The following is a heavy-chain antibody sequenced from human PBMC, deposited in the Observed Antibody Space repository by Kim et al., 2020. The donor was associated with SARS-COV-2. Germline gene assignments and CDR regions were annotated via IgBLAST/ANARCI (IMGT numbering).Heavy chain of an antibody. Sequence: HSGSTNYNPSLKSRVTISVDTSKNQFSLKLSSVTAADTAVYYCAGDVVPYWGQGTLVTVSS. D-gene: IGHD3-10*01. J-gene: IGHJ4*02. V-gene: IGHV4-34*01. CDR2: HSGST. CDR3: AGDVVPY.